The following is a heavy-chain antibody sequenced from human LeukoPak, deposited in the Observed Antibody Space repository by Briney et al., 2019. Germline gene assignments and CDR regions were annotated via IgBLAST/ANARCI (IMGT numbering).Heavy chain of an antibody. Sequence: GRSLRLSCASSGFTFDDYPMHWVRQAPGKGLEWVSGISWDSGSIAYADSVKGRFTISRDNAKNSLFLQMNSLRAEDTALYYCTKGSGDYWGQGTLVTVSS. V-gene: IGHV3-9*01. D-gene: IGHD3-10*01. CDR3: TKGSGDY. CDR2: ISWDSGSI. J-gene: IGHJ4*02. CDR1: GFTFDDYP.